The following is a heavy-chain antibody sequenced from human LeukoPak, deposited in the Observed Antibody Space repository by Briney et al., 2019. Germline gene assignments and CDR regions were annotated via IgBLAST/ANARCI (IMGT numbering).Heavy chain of an antibody. J-gene: IGHJ4*02. V-gene: IGHV3-33*08. D-gene: IGHD3-3*01. CDR1: GFTFSSYW. CDR3: ARMSASYLDY. CDR2: IWYDGSKK. Sequence: GGSLRLSCVPSGFTFSSYWMSWVRQAPGKGLEWVAVIWYDGSKKYYADSVKGRFTISRDNSKNTLDLQMNSLRGEDTAVYYCARMSASYLDYWGQGTLVSVSS.